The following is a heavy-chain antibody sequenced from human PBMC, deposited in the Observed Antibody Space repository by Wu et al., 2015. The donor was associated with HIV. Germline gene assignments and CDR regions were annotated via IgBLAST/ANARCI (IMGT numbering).Heavy chain of an antibody. CDR1: GYIFTGHF. CDR3: ARDRNWGIRNDAFDV. J-gene: IGHJ3*01. CDR2: INPNRGAT. V-gene: IGHV1-2*02. Sequence: QVQLVQSGIEVKKPGASVKVSCKASGYIFTGHFMHWVRQAPGQGLEWMGWINPNRGATDSAQKFHGRVTMTRDTSISTAYMELSSLRSDDTAVYYCARDRNWGIRNDAFDVWGQGTMVTVSS. D-gene: IGHD3-16*01.